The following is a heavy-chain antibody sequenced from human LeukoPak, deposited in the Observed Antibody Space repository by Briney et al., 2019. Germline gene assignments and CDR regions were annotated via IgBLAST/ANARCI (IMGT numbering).Heavy chain of an antibody. CDR1: GFTFDDYG. CDR3: ARAQEKYYYDSSGYRFDP. D-gene: IGHD3-22*01. V-gene: IGHV3-20*04. CDR2: INWNGGST. J-gene: IGHJ5*02. Sequence: GGSLRLSCAASGFTFDDYGTSWVRQAPGKGLEWVSGINWNGGSTGYADSVKGRFTIPRDNSKNSLYLQINSLRTENTPLYYCARAQEKYYYDSSGYRFDPWGQGTLVTVSS.